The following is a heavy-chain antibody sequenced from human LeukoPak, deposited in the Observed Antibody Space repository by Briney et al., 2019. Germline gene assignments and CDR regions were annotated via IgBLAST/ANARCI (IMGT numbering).Heavy chain of an antibody. D-gene: IGHD3-3*01. CDR3: ARLAALRFLYYFDY. J-gene: IGHJ4*02. CDR2: ISSSGSTI. Sequence: GGSLRLSCAASGFTFSDYYMRWIRQAPGKGLEWVSYISSSGSTIYYADSVKGRFTISRDNAKNSLYLQTNSLRAEDTAVYYCARLAALRFLYYFDYWGQGTLVTVSS. V-gene: IGHV3-11*04. CDR1: GFTFSDYY.